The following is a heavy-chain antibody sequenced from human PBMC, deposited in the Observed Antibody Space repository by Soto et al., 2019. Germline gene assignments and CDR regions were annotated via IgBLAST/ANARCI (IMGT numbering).Heavy chain of an antibody. CDR1: GFTFSSYA. CDR2: ISGSGGST. CDR3: AKEADISGYYPDY. Sequence: PGGSLRLSFAASGFTFSSYAMSWVRQAPGKGLEWVSVISGSGGSTHYADSVKGRSTISRDNSKNTLHLQVNSLRGEDTAVYYCAKEADISGYYPDYWGQGTQVTVS. V-gene: IGHV3-23*01. D-gene: IGHD3-22*01. J-gene: IGHJ4*02.